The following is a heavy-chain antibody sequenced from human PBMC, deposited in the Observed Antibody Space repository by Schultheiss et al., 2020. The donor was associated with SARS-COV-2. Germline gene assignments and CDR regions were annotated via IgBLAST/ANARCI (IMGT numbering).Heavy chain of an antibody. V-gene: IGHV3-23*01. CDR3: ARGVGGSYVLVS. J-gene: IGHJ4*02. CDR1: GFTFSSYA. CDR2: ISGSGGST. Sequence: GGSLRLSCAASGFTFSSYAMSWVRQAPGKGLEWVSAISGSGGSTYYADSVKGRFTISRDNAKNSLYLQMNSLRAEDTAVYYCARGVGGSYVLVSWGQGTLVTVSS. D-gene: IGHD1-26*01.